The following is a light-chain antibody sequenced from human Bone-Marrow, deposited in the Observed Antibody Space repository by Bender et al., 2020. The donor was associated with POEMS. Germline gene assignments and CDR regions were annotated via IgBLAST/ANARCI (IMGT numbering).Light chain of an antibody. CDR1: SSNIGNNP. CDR3: AAWDDSLNAYV. J-gene: IGLJ1*01. CDR2: SSN. V-gene: IGLV1-44*01. Sequence: QSALTQPPSASGTPGQRVTIPCSGTSSNIGNNPVNWYQQLPGTAPKFLIYSSNQRFSGVPDRFSASKSGPSASLAISGLQSDDEADYYCAAWDDSLNAYVFGPGTTVTVL.